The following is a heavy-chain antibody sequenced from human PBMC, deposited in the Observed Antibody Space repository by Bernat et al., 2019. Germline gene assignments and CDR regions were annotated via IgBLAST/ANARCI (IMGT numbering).Heavy chain of an antibody. CDR1: GFTVSSNY. V-gene: IGHV3-66*01. J-gene: IGHJ4*02. Sequence: EVQLVESGGGLVQPGGSLRLSCAASGFTVSSNYMSWVRQAPGKGLEWVSVIYSGGSTYYADSVKGRFTISRDNSKNTLYLQMNSLRAEDTALYYCAKDPVGAILNYFDYWGQGTLVTVSS. CDR3: AKDPVGAILNYFDY. D-gene: IGHD1-26*01. CDR2: IYSGGST.